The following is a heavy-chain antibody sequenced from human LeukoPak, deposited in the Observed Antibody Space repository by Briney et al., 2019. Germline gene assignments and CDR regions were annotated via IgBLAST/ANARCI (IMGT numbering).Heavy chain of an antibody. Sequence: PSETLSLTCTVSGGSISSYYWSWIRQPPGKGLEWLAYIYYSGNTNYSPSLKSRVTMSVDTSKNQFSLSLTSVTAADTAVYYCARRIAASDAFDYWGRGTLVTVSS. CDR2: IYYSGNT. CDR3: ARRIAASDAFDY. CDR1: GGSISSYY. D-gene: IGHD6-25*01. J-gene: IGHJ4*02. V-gene: IGHV4-59*08.